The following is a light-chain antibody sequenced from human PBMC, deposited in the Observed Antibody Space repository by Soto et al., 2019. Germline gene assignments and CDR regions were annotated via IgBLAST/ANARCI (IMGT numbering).Light chain of an antibody. CDR1: QGISSH. Sequence: AIRMTQSPFSLSASVGDRVTITYWASQGISSHLACYQQKPAEAPKLFICYASSLQSGVPSRFSGSGSGTDYTLTISSLQPEDIAACYCQQYYASPQAVGGGTKVEIK. J-gene: IGKJ4*01. V-gene: IGKV1D-43*01. CDR3: QQYYASPQA. CDR2: YAS.